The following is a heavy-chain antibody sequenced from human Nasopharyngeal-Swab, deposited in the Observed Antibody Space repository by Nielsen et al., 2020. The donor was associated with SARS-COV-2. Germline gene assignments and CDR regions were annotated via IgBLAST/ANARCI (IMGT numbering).Heavy chain of an antibody. CDR3: TTLLWFGDGLPHY. Sequence: WIRQPPGKGLEWVSAISGSGGSTYYADSVKGRFTISRDNSKNTLYLQMNSLRAEDTAVYYCTTLLWFGDGLPHYWGQGTLVTVSS. CDR2: ISGSGGST. J-gene: IGHJ4*02. D-gene: IGHD3-10*01. V-gene: IGHV3-23*01.